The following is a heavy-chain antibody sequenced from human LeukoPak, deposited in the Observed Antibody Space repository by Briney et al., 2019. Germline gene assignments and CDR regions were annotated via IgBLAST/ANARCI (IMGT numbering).Heavy chain of an antibody. CDR3: ARGKRELPYYFDY. V-gene: IGHV4-4*07. CDR2: IYTSGST. Sequence: SETLSLTCTVSGGSISNYYWSWIRQPAGKGLEWTGRIYTSGSTNYNHPLKSRVTISVDTSENQFSLKLSSVTAADTAVYYCARGKRELPYYFDYWGQGTLVTASS. CDR1: GGSISNYY. J-gene: IGHJ4*02. D-gene: IGHD1-26*01.